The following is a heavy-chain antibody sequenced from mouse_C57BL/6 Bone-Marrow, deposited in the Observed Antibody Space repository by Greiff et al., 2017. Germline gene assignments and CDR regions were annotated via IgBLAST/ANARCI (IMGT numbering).Heavy chain of an antibody. Sequence: VQLQESGPGLVAPSQSLSITCTVSGFSLTSYAISWVRQPPGKGLEWLGVIWPGGGTNYNSALNSRLSISKDNSKSQVFLKMTRLPTDDTARYYCARNAGSYAIDYWGQGTSVTVSS. V-gene: IGHV2-9-1*01. CDR1: GFSLTSYA. CDR2: IWPGGGT. CDR3: ARNAGSYAIDY. J-gene: IGHJ4*01.